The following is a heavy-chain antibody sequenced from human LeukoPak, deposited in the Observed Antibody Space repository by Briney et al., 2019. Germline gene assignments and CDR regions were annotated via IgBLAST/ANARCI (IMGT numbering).Heavy chain of an antibody. CDR1: GFTFSSYG. CDR3: AKDQRQYRSYYMDV. Sequence: PGGSLRLSCAASGFTFSSYGMHWVRQAPGKGLEWGAFIRFDGSNKFYADSVKGRFTISRDNSKNTLYLQMNSLRAEDTAVYYCAKDQRQYRSYYMDVWGKGTTVTVSS. D-gene: IGHD1-1*01. CDR2: IRFDGSNK. J-gene: IGHJ6*03. V-gene: IGHV3-30*02.